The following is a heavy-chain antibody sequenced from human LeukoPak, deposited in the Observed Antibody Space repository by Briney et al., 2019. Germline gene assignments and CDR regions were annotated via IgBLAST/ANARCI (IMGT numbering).Heavy chain of an antibody. CDR3: AKLRTVAGDY. V-gene: IGHV3-30*18. D-gene: IGHD6-19*01. CDR2: ISYDGSNK. CDR1: GFTFSSYG. Sequence: PGGALRLSCAASGFTFSSYGMHWVRQAPGKGLEGVAVISYDGSNKYYADSVKGRFTISRDNSKNTLYLQMNSLRAEDTAVYYCAKLRTVAGDYWGQGTLVTVSS. J-gene: IGHJ4*02.